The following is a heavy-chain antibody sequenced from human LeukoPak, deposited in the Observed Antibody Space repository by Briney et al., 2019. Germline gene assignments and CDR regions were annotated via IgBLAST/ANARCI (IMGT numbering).Heavy chain of an antibody. J-gene: IGHJ4*02. Sequence: GGSLRLSCAASGFTFSSSDMHWVRQAPGKGLEWVAVIWYDGSNKYYADSVKGRFTISRDNSKNTLYLQMNSLRAEDTAVYYCARSLYSSGWYAADYWGQGTLVTVSS. CDR2: IWYDGSNK. CDR3: ARSLYSSGWYAADY. V-gene: IGHV3-33*08. D-gene: IGHD6-19*01. CDR1: GFTFSSSD.